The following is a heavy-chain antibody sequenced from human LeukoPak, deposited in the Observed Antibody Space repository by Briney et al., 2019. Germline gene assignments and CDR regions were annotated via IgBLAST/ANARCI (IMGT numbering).Heavy chain of an antibody. CDR3: ARPYYYDSRIDP. CDR1: GGSTSSGDYY. V-gene: IGHV4-30-4*01. J-gene: IGHJ5*02. CDR2: MYYSGST. D-gene: IGHD3-22*01. Sequence: SQTLSLTCTVSGGSTSSGDYYWSWIRQPPGKGLEWIAYMYYSGSTYYNPSLKSRVTMSADTSKNQLSLKLSSVTAADTAVYYCARPYYYDSRIDPWGQGILATVSS.